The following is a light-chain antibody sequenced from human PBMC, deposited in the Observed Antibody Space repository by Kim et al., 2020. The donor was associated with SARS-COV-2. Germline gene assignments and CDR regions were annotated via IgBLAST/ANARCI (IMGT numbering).Light chain of an antibody. CDR3: QAWDSSTAV. CDR2: QDS. Sequence: VSPGQTARITCSGDKLGDKYVCWFQQRPGQSPVLVIYQDSKRPSGIPERFSGSNSGNTATLTISGTQAMDEADYYCQAWDSSTAVFGGGTQLTVL. V-gene: IGLV3-1*01. J-gene: IGLJ3*02. CDR1: KLGDKY.